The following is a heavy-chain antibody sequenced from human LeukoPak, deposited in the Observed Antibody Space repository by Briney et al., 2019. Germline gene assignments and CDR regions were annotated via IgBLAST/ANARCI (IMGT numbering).Heavy chain of an antibody. Sequence: PGGSLRLSCVASGFTFTNYGMDWVRQAPGKGLVWVSGVSNRDGSAYYADSVKGRSSVSRGNSKNTLHLQMNSLRDEDTALYYCASGMAMTGDGPFDFWGQGTRVTVSS. V-gene: IGHV3-23*01. CDR3: ASGMAMTGDGPFDF. D-gene: IGHD6-19*01. CDR2: VSNRDGSA. J-gene: IGHJ4*02. CDR1: GFTFTNYG.